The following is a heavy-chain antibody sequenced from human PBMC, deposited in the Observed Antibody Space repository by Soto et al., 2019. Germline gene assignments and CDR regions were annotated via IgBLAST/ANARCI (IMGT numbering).Heavy chain of an antibody. J-gene: IGHJ5*02. D-gene: IGHD2-8*01. CDR1: GFTFSASD. CDR2: IGTLHDT. CDR3: AKQAYYWYGGGGWLDP. Sequence: EVQLVESGGGLVQPGGSLRLSCAASGFTFSASDMHWVRQATGKGLEWVAAIGTLHDTFYPDSVKGRFTITRDNAKNSIVLTIDSLGAGGQAVFYFAKQAYYWYGGGGWLDPWGQGALVTVSS. V-gene: IGHV3-13*01.